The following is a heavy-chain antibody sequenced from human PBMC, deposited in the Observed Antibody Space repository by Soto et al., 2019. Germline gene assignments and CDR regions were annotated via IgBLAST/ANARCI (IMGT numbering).Heavy chain of an antibody. D-gene: IGHD2-15*01. J-gene: IGHJ6*02. CDR3: ARQLAVPYAAYAMDV. Sequence: GGSLRLSCAASGFTVSSNYMSWVRQAPGKGLEWVSVIYSGGSTCYADAVKGRFTISRDNSENTLYLEMSSLRAEDTAVYYCARQLAVPYAAYAMDVWGQGTTVTVSS. V-gene: IGHV3-53*01. CDR1: GFTVSSNY. CDR2: IYSGGST.